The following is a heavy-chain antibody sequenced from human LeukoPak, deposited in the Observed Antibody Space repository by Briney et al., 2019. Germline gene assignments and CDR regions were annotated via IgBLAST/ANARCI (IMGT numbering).Heavy chain of an antibody. CDR3: ARASKEGTTVTRFDN. Sequence: PSETLSLTCTVSGGSISSGDYYWTWIRQHPGRGLEWIGYIYYSGSAYYNPSLKGRVTMSVDTSKNQFSLELTSVTAADTAVYYCARASKEGTTVTRFDNWGQGTLVTVSS. CDR1: GGSISSGDYY. J-gene: IGHJ4*02. CDR2: IYYSGSA. D-gene: IGHD4-17*01. V-gene: IGHV4-31*03.